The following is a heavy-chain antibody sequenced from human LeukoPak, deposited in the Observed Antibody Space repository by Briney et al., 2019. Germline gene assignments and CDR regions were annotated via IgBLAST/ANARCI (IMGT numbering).Heavy chain of an antibody. CDR2: ISAYNGNT. V-gene: IGHV1-18*01. J-gene: IGHJ6*02. CDR1: GYTFTSYG. Sequence: ASVKVSCKASGYTFTSYGISWVRQAPGQGLEWMGWISAYNGNTNYAQKLQGRVTMTTDTSTSTAYMELRSLRSDDTAVYYCARVDTAMVMGDYYYGMDVWGQGTTVTVSS. CDR3: ARVDTAMVMGDYYYGMDV. D-gene: IGHD5-18*01.